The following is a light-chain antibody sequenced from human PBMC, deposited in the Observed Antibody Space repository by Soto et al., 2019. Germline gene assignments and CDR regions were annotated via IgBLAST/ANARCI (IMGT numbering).Light chain of an antibody. CDR3: SSYTGSTPYV. CDR2: DVR. CDR1: SSDVGGFNS. J-gene: IGLJ1*01. Sequence: QSVLTQPASVSGSPGQSITISCTGTSSDVGGFNSVSWYQQYPGKAPKLMIYDVRNRPSGVSNRFSGSKSGNTASLTISGLQAEDEADYYCSSYTGSTPYVFGTGTKATVL. V-gene: IGLV2-14*01.